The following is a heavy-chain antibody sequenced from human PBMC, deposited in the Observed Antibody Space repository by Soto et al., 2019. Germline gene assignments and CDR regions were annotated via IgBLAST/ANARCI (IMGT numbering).Heavy chain of an antibody. CDR2: INFDGSSA. V-gene: IGHV3-74*01. CDR1: GFAFSSSW. J-gene: IGHJ4*02. D-gene: IGHD6-19*01. CDR3: ARGPRGCYGFDY. Sequence: EVQLVESGGGLVQPGGSLRLSCAGSGFAFSSSWMHWVRQDPGKGLVWVSRINFDGSSADYADSVKGRFTISRDNAKNTLYLEMNSLSAEDTAVYHCARGPRGCYGFDYWGQGTPVTVSS.